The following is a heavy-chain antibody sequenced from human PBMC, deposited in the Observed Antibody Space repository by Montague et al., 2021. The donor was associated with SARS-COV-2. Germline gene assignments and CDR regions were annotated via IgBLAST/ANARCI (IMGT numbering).Heavy chain of an antibody. D-gene: IGHD2-15*01. J-gene: IGHJ4*02. CDR2: ISTDVNKK. CDR1: GFTYSSYA. Sequence: SLRLSCAASGFTYSSYAMHWVRQAPGKGLEWGAVISTDVNKKYYADSVKGRFTISRDTSKNTLSLQLNGLRVEDAALYYCAKDQGIGYSDFDYWGQGTLVTVSS. V-gene: IGHV3-30*04. CDR3: AKDQGIGYSDFDY.